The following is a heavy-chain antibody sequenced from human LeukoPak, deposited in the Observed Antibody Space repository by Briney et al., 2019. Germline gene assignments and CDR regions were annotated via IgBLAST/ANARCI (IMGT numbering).Heavy chain of an antibody. D-gene: IGHD5/OR15-5a*01. CDR1: GYTFTSNY. CDR2: ISPSGGST. V-gene: IGHV1-46*01. J-gene: IGHJ3*02. CDR3: AXGDXVRIYAESAFDI. Sequence: KVXXKXFGYTFTSNYMHWVRQAPGQGPEWMGVISPSGGSTTYAQKFQGRVTLTRDMSTSTDYLELSSLRSEDTAVYYCAXGDXVRIYAESAFDIWGQGTMVSVSS.